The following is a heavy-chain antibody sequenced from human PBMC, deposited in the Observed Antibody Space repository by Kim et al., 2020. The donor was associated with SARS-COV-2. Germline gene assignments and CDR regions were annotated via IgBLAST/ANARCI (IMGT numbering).Heavy chain of an antibody. CDR3: ARDRGYGPFDY. CDR2: T. J-gene: IGHJ4*02. V-gene: IGHV4-4*06. Sequence: TNYNPSLKSRVTMSVDTSKNEFSLHLTSVTAADTAVYYCARDRGYGPFDYWGQGILVTVSS. D-gene: IGHD5-18*01.